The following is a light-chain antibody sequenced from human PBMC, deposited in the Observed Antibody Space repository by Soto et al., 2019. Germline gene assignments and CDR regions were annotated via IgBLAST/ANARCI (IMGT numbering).Light chain of an antibody. CDR2: WAS. Sequence: DFVMTQSPDSLAVSLGERATLNCKSSQSVLYNSNNKNYLAWYQQKPGQPPKLLFYWASTREPGVPDRFSGSGSGTDFTLTISSLQAEDAAVYYCQQYYSNPETFGQGTKLEIK. V-gene: IGKV4-1*01. CDR1: QSVLYNSNNKNY. CDR3: QQYYSNPET. J-gene: IGKJ2*01.